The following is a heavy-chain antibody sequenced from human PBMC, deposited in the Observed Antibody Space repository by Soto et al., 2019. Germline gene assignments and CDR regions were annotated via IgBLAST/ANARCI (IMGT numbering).Heavy chain of an antibody. J-gene: IGHJ5*02. D-gene: IGHD2-15*01. Sequence: SVKVSCKASGGTFSTYTFSWVRQAPGQGLEWMGRIIPIFGTPYYAQKFQGRVTITADKSTSTDYMELSSLGYDDTAVYFCARGLECRGYCLDKPTWFGPWGQGTLVTVSS. V-gene: IGHV1-69*06. CDR3: ARGLECRGYCLDKPTWFGP. CDR1: GGTFSTYT. CDR2: IIPIFGTP.